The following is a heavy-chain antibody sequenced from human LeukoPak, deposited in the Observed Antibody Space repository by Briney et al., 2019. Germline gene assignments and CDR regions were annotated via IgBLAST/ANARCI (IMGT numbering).Heavy chain of an antibody. CDR1: GGSIRGSY. J-gene: IGHJ4*02. CDR3: ARGIESYGDYGY. D-gene: IGHD4-17*01. V-gene: IGHV4-59*01. CDR2: MYNSGST. Sequence: PSETLSLTCTVSGGSIRGSYWSWIRQPPGKGLEWIAYMYNSGSTNYNPSLKSRVTISIDTSKNQFSLKLSSLTAADTAIYYCARGIESYGDYGYWGQGILVTVSS.